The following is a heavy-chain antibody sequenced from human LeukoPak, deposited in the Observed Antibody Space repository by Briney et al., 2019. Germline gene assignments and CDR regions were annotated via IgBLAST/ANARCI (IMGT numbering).Heavy chain of an antibody. CDR2: ISDSGGRT. J-gene: IGHJ4*02. V-gene: IGHV3-23*01. D-gene: IGHD3-22*01. CDR1: GITLSNYC. Sequence: GGSLRLSCAVSGITLSNYCMSWVRQAPGKGLEWVAGISDSGGRTNYADSVKGRFTISRDNPENTLYLQMNRLRAEDTAVYFCAKRGVVIRVILVGFHKEAYYFDSWGQGALITVSS. CDR3: AKRGVVIRVILVGFHKEAYYFDS.